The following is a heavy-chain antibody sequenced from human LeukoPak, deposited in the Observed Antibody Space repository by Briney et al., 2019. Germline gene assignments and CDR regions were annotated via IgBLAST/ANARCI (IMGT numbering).Heavy chain of an antibody. D-gene: IGHD2-8*02. CDR1: GFTFSNYA. J-gene: IGHJ4*02. Sequence: PGGSLRLSCAASGFTFSNYAMRWVRQAPGKGLEWVSSIFPSGGEIHYADSVRGRFTISRDNSKSTLSLQMNSLRAEDTAIYYCATYRQVLLPFESWGQGTLVTVSS. V-gene: IGHV3-23*01. CDR3: ATYRQVLLPFES. CDR2: IFPSGGEI.